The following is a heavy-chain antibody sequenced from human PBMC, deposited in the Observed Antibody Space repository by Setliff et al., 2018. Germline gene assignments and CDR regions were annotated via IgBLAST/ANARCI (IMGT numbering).Heavy chain of an antibody. CDR1: GGSFSGYY. D-gene: IGHD2-2*01. CDR2: INHSGST. CDR3: ARGVYCSSTSCSPGLNWFDP. J-gene: IGHJ5*02. V-gene: IGHV4-34*01. Sequence: ASETLSLTCAVYGGSFSGYYWSWIRQPPGKGLEWIGEINHSGSTNYNPSLKSRVTISVDTSKNQFSLKLSSVTAADTAVYYCARGVYCSSTSCSPGLNWFDPWGQGPLVTVSS.